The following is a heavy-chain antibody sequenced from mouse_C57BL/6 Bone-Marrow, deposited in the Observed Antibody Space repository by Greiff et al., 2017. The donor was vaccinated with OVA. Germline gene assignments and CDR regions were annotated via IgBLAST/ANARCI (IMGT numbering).Heavy chain of an antibody. CDR2: IDPSDSET. Sequence: QVQLQQPGAELVRPGSSVKLSCKASGYAFTSYWMHWVKQRPIQGLEWIGNIDPSDSETHYNQKFKDKATLTVDKSSSTAYMQLSSLTSEDSAVYYCAREGGSSYGFAYWGQGTLVTVSA. D-gene: IGHD1-1*01. V-gene: IGHV1-52*01. CDR3: AREGGSSYGFAY. CDR1: GYAFTSYW. J-gene: IGHJ3*01.